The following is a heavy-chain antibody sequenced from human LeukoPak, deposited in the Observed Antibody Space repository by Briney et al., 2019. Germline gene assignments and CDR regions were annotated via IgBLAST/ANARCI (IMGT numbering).Heavy chain of an antibody. CDR3: ASAPSIVLMVYAT. CDR1: GGTFSSYA. Sequence: ASVTVSCKASGGTFSSYAISWVRQAPGQGLEWMGGIIPIFGTANYAQKFQGRVTITTDESTSTAYMELSSLRSEDTAVYYCASAPSIVLMVYATWGQGTLVTVSS. D-gene: IGHD2-8*01. V-gene: IGHV1-69*05. J-gene: IGHJ4*02. CDR2: IIPIFGTA.